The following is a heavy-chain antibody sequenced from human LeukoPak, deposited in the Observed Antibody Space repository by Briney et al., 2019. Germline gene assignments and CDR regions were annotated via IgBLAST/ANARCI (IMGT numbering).Heavy chain of an antibody. D-gene: IGHD3-3*01. CDR1: GFTFSSYA. Sequence: RAGGSLRLSCAASGFTFSSYAMSWVRQAAGKGLEWVSAISGSGGSTYYADAVKGRFTISRDNSKNTLYLQMNSLRAEDTAVYYCATQGERFLEWLLRFWGQGTLVTVSS. J-gene: IGHJ4*02. CDR3: ATQGERFLEWLLRF. CDR2: ISGSGGST. V-gene: IGHV3-23*01.